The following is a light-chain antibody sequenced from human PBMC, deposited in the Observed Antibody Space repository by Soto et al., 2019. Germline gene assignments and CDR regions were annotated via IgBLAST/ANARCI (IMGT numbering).Light chain of an antibody. Sequence: QSALTQPPSASGSPGQSVTISCTGTSSDVGAYNYVSWYQQYAGQAHKLLIYEVTKRPPGVPDRFSGSKSPNTASLTVSGLQAEDEADYYRSSFAPSNTWVFGGGTNVTVL. J-gene: IGLJ3*02. CDR1: SSDVGAYNY. V-gene: IGLV2-8*01. CDR3: SSFAPSNTWV. CDR2: EVT.